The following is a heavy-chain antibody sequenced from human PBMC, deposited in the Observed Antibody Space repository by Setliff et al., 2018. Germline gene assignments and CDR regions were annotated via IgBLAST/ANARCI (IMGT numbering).Heavy chain of an antibody. D-gene: IGHD2-2*01. V-gene: IGHV1-18*01. CDR1: GYLLTSYG. Sequence: ASVKVSCKTSGYLLTSYGLTWVRQAPGQGLEWMGWVSTYSGNTNYAQKLQGRVTMTTDTSTNTAYLELRSLTSDDTAVYYCSRLVRYCTRTTCQRASGAELWGQGSLVTVSS. CDR3: SRLVRYCTRTTCQRASGAEL. CDR2: VSTYSGNT. J-gene: IGHJ4*02.